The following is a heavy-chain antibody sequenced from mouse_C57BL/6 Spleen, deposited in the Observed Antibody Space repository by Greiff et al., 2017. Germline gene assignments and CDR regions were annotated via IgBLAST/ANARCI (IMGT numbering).Heavy chain of an antibody. CDR1: GFTFSDYY. CDR3: ARGGNIYSCGSSPSYFDY. CDR2: INYDGSST. V-gene: IGHV5-16*01. D-gene: IGHD1-1*01. Sequence: EVKLLESEGGLVQPGSSMKLSCTASGFTFSDYYMAWVRQVPEKGLEWVANINYDGSSTYYLDSLKSRFIISRDNAKNILDLQMSSLKSEDTATYYCARGGNIYSCGSSPSYFDYWGQGTTLTVSS. J-gene: IGHJ2*01.